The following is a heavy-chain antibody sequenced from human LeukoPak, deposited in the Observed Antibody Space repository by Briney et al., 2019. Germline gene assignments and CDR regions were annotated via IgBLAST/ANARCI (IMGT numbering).Heavy chain of an antibody. CDR3: ARDSSGSNDLDY. Sequence: SVKVSCKASGGTFSSYAISWVRQAPGQGLEWMGGIIAIFGTANYAQKFQGRVTITADESTSTAYMELSSLRAEDTAVYYCARDSSGSNDLDYWGQGTLVTVSS. V-gene: IGHV1-69*13. D-gene: IGHD1-26*01. J-gene: IGHJ4*02. CDR2: IIAIFGTA. CDR1: GGTFSSYA.